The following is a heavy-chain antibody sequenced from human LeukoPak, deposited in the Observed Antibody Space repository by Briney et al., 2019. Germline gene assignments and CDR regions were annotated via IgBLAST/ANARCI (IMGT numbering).Heavy chain of an antibody. V-gene: IGHV1-24*01. D-gene: IGHD5-18*01. Sequence: PGASVKVSCKVSGYTLTELSMHWVRQAPGKGLEWMGGFDPEDGETIYAQKFQGRVTMTEDTSTDTAYMELSSLRSEDTAVYYCATKTIQLWFLGYYYGMDVWGQGTTVTVFS. J-gene: IGHJ6*02. CDR1: GYTLTELS. CDR2: FDPEDGET. CDR3: ATKTIQLWFLGYYYGMDV.